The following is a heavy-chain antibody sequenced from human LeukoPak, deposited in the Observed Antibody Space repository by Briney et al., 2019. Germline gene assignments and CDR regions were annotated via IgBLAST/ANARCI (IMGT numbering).Heavy chain of an antibody. CDR3: ARGGVVPAVRGYYFDY. CDR2: INQSGST. J-gene: IGHJ4*02. Sequence: SETLSLTCAVYGGSFSGYYWSWIRQPPGKGLEWIGEINQSGSTNYNPSLKSRVTISVDTSKNQFSLKLSSVTAADTAVYYCARGGVVPAVRGYYFDYWGQGTLVTVSS. V-gene: IGHV4-34*01. CDR1: GGSFSGYY. D-gene: IGHD2-2*01.